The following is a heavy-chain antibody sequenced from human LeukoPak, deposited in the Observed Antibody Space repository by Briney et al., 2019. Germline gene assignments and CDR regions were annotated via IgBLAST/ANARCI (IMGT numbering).Heavy chain of an antibody. Sequence: PGGSLRLSCVASGFTFSNYWMSWVRQAPGKGLEWVANINRDGSEKYYVDSVKGRFTISRDNAKNSLFLQMDSLRADDTAVYYCAKGERLGTFDYWGQGTLVTVSS. V-gene: IGHV3-7*03. J-gene: IGHJ4*02. D-gene: IGHD5-24*01. CDR1: GFTFSNYW. CDR2: INRDGSEK. CDR3: AKGERLGTFDY.